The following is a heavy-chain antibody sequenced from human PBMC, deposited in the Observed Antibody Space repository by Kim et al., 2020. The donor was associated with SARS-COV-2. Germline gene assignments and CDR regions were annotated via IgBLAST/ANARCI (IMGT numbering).Heavy chain of an antibody. CDR1: GGSISSSSYY. J-gene: IGHJ6*02. D-gene: IGHD3-9*01. CDR3: AGLRYFDWLNYYYGMDV. CDR2: IYYSGST. V-gene: IGHV4-39*01. Sequence: SETLSLTCTVSGGSISSSSYYWGWIRQPPGKGLEWIGSIYYSGSTYYNPSLKSRVTISVDTSKNQFSLKLSSVTAADTAVYYCAGLRYFDWLNYYYGMDVWGQGTTVTVSS.